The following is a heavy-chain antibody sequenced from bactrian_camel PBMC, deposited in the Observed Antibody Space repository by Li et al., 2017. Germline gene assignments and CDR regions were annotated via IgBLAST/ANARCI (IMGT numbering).Heavy chain of an antibody. Sequence: EVQLVESGGGSVQAGGSLRLSCAASGYAYSSYCMGWFRQAPGKEREGVATWNSVGSISYADSVKGRFTISPDNSNNTLYLQMNSLKAEDTAMYYCAGGYIGSRCDLAATSYNYWGQGTQVTVS. CDR1: GYAYSSYC. CDR3: AGGYIGSRCDLAATSYNY. J-gene: IGHJ4*01. D-gene: IGHD5*01. CDR2: WNSVGSI. V-gene: IGHV3S42*01.